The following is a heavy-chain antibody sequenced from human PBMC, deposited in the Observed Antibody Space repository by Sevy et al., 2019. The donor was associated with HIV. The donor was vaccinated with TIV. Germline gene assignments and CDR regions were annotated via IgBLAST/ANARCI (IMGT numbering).Heavy chain of an antibody. CDR2: IIPIFGTA. CDR3: ARGEGRRTFDY. J-gene: IGHJ4*02. CDR1: GGTFSSYA. V-gene: IGHV1-69*13. D-gene: IGHD1-1*01. Sequence: ASVKVSCKASGGTFSSYAISWVRQAPGQGLEWMGGIIPIFGTANYAQTFQGRVTITADESTSTAYMELSSLRSEDTAVYYCARGEGRRTFDYWGQGTLVTVSS.